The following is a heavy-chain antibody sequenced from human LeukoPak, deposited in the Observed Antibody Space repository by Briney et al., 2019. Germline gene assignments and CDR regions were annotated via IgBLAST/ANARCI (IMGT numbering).Heavy chain of an antibody. D-gene: IGHD6-13*01. V-gene: IGHV4-34*01. CDR1: GGSFSGYY. Sequence: SETLSLTCAVYGGSFSGYYWSWIRQPPGKGLEWIGEINHNGSTNYNPSLKSRVTISVDTSKNQFSLKLSSVTAADTAVYYCARSGPYSSSWYNYWGQGTLVTVSS. CDR3: ARSGPYSSSWYNY. CDR2: INHNGST. J-gene: IGHJ4*02.